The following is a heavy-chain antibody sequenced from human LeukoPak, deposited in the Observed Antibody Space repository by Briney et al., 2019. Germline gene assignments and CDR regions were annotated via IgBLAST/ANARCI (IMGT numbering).Heavy chain of an antibody. CDR3: GGGYCSSTSCPRDAFDI. D-gene: IGHD2-2*01. CDR2: IYPGDSDT. V-gene: IGHV5-51*01. J-gene: IGHJ3*02. Sequence: PGESLKISWKGSGYSFTSYWVGWVRQMPGKGLEWMVIIYPGDSDTRYSPSFQGQVTISANKSISTAYLQWSSLKASDTAMYYCGGGYCSSTSCPRDAFDIWGQGTMVTVSS. CDR1: GYSFTSYW.